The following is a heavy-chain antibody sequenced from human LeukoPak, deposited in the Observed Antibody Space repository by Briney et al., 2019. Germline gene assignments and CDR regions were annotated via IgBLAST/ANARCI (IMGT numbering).Heavy chain of an antibody. V-gene: IGHV3-9*01. D-gene: IGHD4-17*01. CDR2: ISWNSGSI. Sequence: GGSLRLSCAASGFTFDDYAMHWVRQAPGKGLEWVSGISWNSGSIGYADSVKGRFTISRDNAKNSLYLQMNSLRAEDTALYYCAKDREWSMTTVTNALDYWGQGTLVTVSS. CDR3: AKDREWSMTTVTNALDY. CDR1: GFTFDDYA. J-gene: IGHJ4*02.